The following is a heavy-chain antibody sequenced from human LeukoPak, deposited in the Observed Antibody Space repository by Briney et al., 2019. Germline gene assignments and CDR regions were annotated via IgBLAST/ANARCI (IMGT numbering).Heavy chain of an antibody. CDR1: GGSIRSSNYY. D-gene: IGHD3-22*01. CDR3: ARVWEYYYDSSGYLQGVAFDI. V-gene: IGHV4-39*07. J-gene: IGHJ3*02. CDR2: IYDSGTA. Sequence: SETLSLTCTVSGGSIRSSNYYWGWIRQPPGKGLEWIGSIYDSGTAYYNPSLKSRVSISVDTSKNQFSLKLSSVTAADTAVYYCARVWEYYYDSSGYLQGVAFDIWGQGTMVTVSS.